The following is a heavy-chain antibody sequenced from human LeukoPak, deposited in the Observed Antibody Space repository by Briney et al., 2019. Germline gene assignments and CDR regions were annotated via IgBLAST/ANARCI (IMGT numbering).Heavy chain of an antibody. Sequence: KPGGSLRLSCAASGFTFSDYYMSWIRQAPGKGLEWVSYISSSSTIYYADSVKGRFTISRDNAKNSLYLQMNSLRDEDTAVYYCARNPGACSGGSCYYPFDYWGQGTLVTVSS. D-gene: IGHD2-15*01. CDR2: ISSSSTI. J-gene: IGHJ4*02. CDR3: ARNPGACSGGSCYYPFDY. V-gene: IGHV3-69-1*01. CDR1: GFTFSDYY.